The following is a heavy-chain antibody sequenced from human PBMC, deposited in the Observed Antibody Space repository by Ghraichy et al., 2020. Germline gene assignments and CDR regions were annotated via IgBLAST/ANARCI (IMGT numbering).Heavy chain of an antibody. D-gene: IGHD2-15*01. Sequence: GGSLILSCAASGFPFSSYWMHWVRQAPGKGLVWVSRIKSDENSAIYADSVKGRFTISRDNAKNTLYFQLSSLRVEDTAVYYCATGDCTGGSCHFFDFWGQGTLVTVSS. CDR2: IKSDENSA. CDR3: ATGDCTGGSCHFFDF. CDR1: GFPFSSYW. V-gene: IGHV3-74*01. J-gene: IGHJ4*02.